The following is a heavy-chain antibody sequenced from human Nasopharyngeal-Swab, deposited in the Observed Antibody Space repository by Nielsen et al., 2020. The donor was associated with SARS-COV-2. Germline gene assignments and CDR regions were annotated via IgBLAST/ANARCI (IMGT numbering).Heavy chain of an antibody. CDR1: GYSFTSYW. Sequence: GGSLRLSCKGSGYSFTSYWIGWVRQMPGKGLEWMGTIYPGDSDTRYSPSFQGQVTISADKSISTAYLQWSSLKASDTAMYYCARGLIAAAGIFDYWGQGTLVTVSS. CDR3: ARGLIAAAGIFDY. J-gene: IGHJ4*02. D-gene: IGHD6-13*01. CDR2: IYPGDSDT. V-gene: IGHV5-51*01.